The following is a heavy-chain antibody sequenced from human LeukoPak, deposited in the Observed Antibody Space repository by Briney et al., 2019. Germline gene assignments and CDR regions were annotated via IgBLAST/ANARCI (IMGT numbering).Heavy chain of an antibody. CDR3: TSAYYLDY. J-gene: IGHJ4*02. V-gene: IGHV3-7*01. Sequence: GGSLRLPCAASGFDFSIYWMTWVRQAPGKGLEWVANIKQDGNERYYVDSVKGRFTISRDNAKNSVFLQMDSLRAEDTAMYYCTSAYYLDYWGQGTLVTVSS. D-gene: IGHD3-16*01. CDR2: IKQDGNER. CDR1: GFDFSIYW.